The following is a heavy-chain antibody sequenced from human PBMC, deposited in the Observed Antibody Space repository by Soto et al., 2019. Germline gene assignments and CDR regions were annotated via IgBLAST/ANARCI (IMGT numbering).Heavy chain of an antibody. CDR1: GYTFTGYY. J-gene: IGHJ6*03. Sequence: ASVKVSRKASGYTFTGYYMHWVRQAPGQGLEWMGWINPNSGGTNYAQKFQGWVTMTRDTSISTAYMELSRLRSDDTAVYYCARDSARIVGATDYYYYYMDVWGKGTTVTVSS. D-gene: IGHD1-26*01. CDR2: INPNSGGT. V-gene: IGHV1-2*04. CDR3: ARDSARIVGATDYYYYYMDV.